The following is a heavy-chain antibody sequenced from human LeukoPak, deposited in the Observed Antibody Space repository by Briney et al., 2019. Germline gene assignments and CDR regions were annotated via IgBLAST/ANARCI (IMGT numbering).Heavy chain of an antibody. CDR2: ISNTGSPI. CDR3: ARSGEGQLSG. D-gene: IGHD3-16*01. CDR1: GFTFSSYW. Sequence: QTGGSLRLSCASSGFTFSSYWMSWVRQAPGKGLEWISYISNTGSPIYFADSVKGRFTISRDNAKNSLYLQMNSLRAEDTAVYYCARSGEGQLSGWGQGTLVTVSS. J-gene: IGHJ4*02. V-gene: IGHV3-48*04.